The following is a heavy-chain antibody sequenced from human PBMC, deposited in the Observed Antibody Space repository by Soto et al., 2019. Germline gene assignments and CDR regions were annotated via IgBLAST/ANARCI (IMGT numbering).Heavy chain of an antibody. V-gene: IGHV3-74*01. CDR3: ARGGTYCSTTSCYFDY. J-gene: IGHJ4*02. CDR1: VFPVSSYW. Sequence: PGVSLSLSCAASVFPVSSYWMHWVRQPPGKGLVWVSRIDNDGSSTVYADSVKGRFTISRDNAKNTLYLQMNSLRAEDTAVYYCARGGTYCSTTSCYFDYWGQGTLVTVSS. CDR2: IDNDGSST. D-gene: IGHD2-2*01.